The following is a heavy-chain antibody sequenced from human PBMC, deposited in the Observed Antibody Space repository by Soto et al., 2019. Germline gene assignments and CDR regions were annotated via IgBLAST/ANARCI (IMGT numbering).Heavy chain of an antibody. CDR1: GFTFSSYS. CDR3: ARADSSGYYRLGGEYCDY. V-gene: IGHV3-48*02. J-gene: IGHJ4*02. CDR2: ISSSSSTI. D-gene: IGHD3-22*01. Sequence: EVQLVESGGGLVQPGGSLRLSCAASGFTFSSYSMNWVRQAPGKGLEWVSYISSSSSTIYYADSVKGRFTISRDNAKNSLYLQMDSLRDEDTAVYYCARADSSGYYRLGGEYCDYWGQGTLVTVSS.